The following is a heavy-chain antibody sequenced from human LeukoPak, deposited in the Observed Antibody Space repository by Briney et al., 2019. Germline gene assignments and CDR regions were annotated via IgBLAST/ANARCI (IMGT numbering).Heavy chain of an antibody. CDR2: LSYDGSNK. CDR3: ARVGYCSSTTCYYYFDH. CDR1: GFTFSGYG. Sequence: GGSLRLFCAASGFTFSGYGIHWVRQAPGKGLEWVAFLSYDGSNKFYADSVRGRFTISRDNSENTLYLQMNSLKAEDTAVYYCARVGYCSSTTCYYYFDHWGQGTLVTVSS. D-gene: IGHD2-2*01. J-gene: IGHJ4*02. V-gene: IGHV3-33*01.